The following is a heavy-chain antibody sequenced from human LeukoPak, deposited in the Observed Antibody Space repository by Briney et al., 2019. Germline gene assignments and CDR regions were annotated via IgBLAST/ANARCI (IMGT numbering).Heavy chain of an antibody. CDR1: GFTFSSFA. D-gene: IGHD3-10*01. CDR2: ISGSDST. CDR3: AKHASGIYYHFDY. Sequence: PGGSLRLSCAASGFTFSSFAMSWVRQAPGKGLEWVSGISGSDSTYYADSVKGRFTISRDNSKNTLFLQMNSLRAEDTAVYYCAKHASGIYYHFDYWGQGTLVTVSS. V-gene: IGHV3-23*01. J-gene: IGHJ4*02.